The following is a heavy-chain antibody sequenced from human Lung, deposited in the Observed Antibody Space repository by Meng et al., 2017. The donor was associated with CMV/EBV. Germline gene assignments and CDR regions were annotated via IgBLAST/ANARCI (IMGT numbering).Heavy chain of an antibody. CDR2: MNPNSGNT. CDR3: ARGGGSVQFLGWLTY. J-gene: IGHJ4*02. CDR1: GYTFTRYD. Sequence: ASXXVSXKASGYTFTRYDINWVRQAAGQGLEWMGWMNPNSGNTGVAQKFQGRVTMTRDTSINTAYMELSSLKSEDTAIYYCARGGGSVQFLGWLTYWGQGTLVTVSS. V-gene: IGHV1-8*01. D-gene: IGHD3-3*01.